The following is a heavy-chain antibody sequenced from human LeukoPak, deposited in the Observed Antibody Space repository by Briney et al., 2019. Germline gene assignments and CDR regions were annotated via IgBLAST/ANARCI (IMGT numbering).Heavy chain of an antibody. J-gene: IGHJ4*02. Sequence: PGGSLRHSCAASGFTFSSYGMNWVRQAPGKGLEWVSSISSSSSYIYYADSVKGRFTISRDNAKNSLYLQMNSLRAEDTAVYYCASGALERYSGSYTAYWGQGTLVTVSS. CDR1: GFTFSSYG. CDR3: ASGALERYSGSYTAY. V-gene: IGHV3-21*01. D-gene: IGHD1-26*01. CDR2: ISSSSSYI.